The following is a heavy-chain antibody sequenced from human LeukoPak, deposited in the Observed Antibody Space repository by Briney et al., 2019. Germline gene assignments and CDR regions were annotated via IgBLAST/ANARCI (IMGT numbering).Heavy chain of an antibody. CDR2: INPNSGGT. J-gene: IGHJ2*01. CDR3: ARDSSSWSLFWYFDL. CDR1: GYTFTGYY. V-gene: IGHV1-2*02. D-gene: IGHD6-13*01. Sequence: ASVKVSCKASGYTFTGYYLHWVRQAPGQGLEWMGWINPNSGGTNYAQNFQGRVTMTRDTSISTAYMELTRLRSDDTAVYYCARDSSSWSLFWYFDLWGRGTLVTVSS.